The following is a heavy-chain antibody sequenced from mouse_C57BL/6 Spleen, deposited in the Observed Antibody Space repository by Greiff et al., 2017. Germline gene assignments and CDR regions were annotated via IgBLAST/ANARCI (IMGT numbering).Heavy chain of an antibody. CDR3: ARPLLYYDYDGDWFAY. CDR1: GYIFTDHT. D-gene: IGHD2-4*01. J-gene: IGHJ3*01. CDR2: IYPRDGST. Sequence: VQLQQSDAELVKPGASVKISCKVSGYIFTDHTIHWMKQRPEQGLEWIGYIYPRDGSTKYNAKFKGKATLTADKSSSTAYMQLNSLTSEDSAVYFCARPLLYYDYDGDWFAYWGQGTLVTVSA. V-gene: IGHV1-78*01.